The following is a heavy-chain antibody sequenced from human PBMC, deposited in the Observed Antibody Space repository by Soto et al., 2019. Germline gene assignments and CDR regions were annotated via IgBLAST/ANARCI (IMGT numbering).Heavy chain of an antibody. Sequence: QVQLVQSGAEVKKPGSSVKVSCKASGGTFSSYAISWVRQAPGQGLEWMGGIIPIFGTANYAQKFQGRVTITADESTSTAYMELSSLRSEDTAVYYCASTPHAPGGIAAAGGRDMSRQGYYYYYGMDVRGQGTTVTVSS. CDR1: GGTFSSYA. D-gene: IGHD6-13*01. J-gene: IGHJ6*02. V-gene: IGHV1-69*01. CDR2: IIPIFGTA. CDR3: ASTPHAPGGIAAAGGRDMSRQGYYYYYGMDV.